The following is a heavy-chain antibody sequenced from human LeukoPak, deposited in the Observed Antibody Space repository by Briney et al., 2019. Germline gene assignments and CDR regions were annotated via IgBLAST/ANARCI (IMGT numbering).Heavy chain of an antibody. CDR3: ARLGKMATRD. CDR2: IYYSGST. CDR1: GGSISSYY. D-gene: IGHD5-24*01. J-gene: IGHJ4*02. Sequence: PSETLSLTCTVSGGSISSYYWSWIRQPPGKGLEWIGYIYYSGSTNYNPSLKSRVTISVDTSKNQFSLKLSSVTAADTAVYYCARLGKMATRDWGQGTLVTVSS. V-gene: IGHV4-59*12.